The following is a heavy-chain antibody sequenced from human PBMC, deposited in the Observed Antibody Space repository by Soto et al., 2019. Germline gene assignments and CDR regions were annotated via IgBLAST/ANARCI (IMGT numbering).Heavy chain of an antibody. CDR3: ARGPGYSYGYSVYYYYYGMDV. CDR1: GGSFSGIY. V-gene: IGHV4-34*01. D-gene: IGHD5-18*01. CDR2: INHSGST. J-gene: IGHJ6*02. Sequence: KPSETLSLTCVVYGGSFSGIYWSWIRQPPGKGLEWIGEINHSGSTNYSPSLESRVTISLDTFNNQFSLKLSSVTAADTAVYYCARGPGYSYGYSVYYYYYGMDVWGQGTTVTVSS.